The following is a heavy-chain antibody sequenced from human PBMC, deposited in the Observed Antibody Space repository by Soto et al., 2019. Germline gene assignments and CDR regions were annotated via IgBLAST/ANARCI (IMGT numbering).Heavy chain of an antibody. CDR2: INHSGST. CDR3: ARVPDR. Sequence: SETLSLTCAVSGGSISSGGYYWSWIRQHPGKGLEWIGEINHSGSTYYNPSLKSRVTISVDRSKNQFSLKLSSVTAADTAVYYCARVPDRWGQGTLVTVSS. D-gene: IGHD2-2*01. J-gene: IGHJ5*02. CDR1: GGSISSGGYY. V-gene: IGHV4-30-2*01.